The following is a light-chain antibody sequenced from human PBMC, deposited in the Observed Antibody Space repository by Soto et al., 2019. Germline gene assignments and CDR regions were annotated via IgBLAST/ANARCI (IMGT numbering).Light chain of an antibody. CDR1: QSVYSN. CDR3: HQYNCLPLT. CDR2: GSS. V-gene: IGKV3-15*01. Sequence: VLTQSPATLCVCRGGRVTLSCRAIQSVYSNLAWFQQKPGQAPMLLIYGSSTRATGIPARFSGSGSGTEFTLTISPLQSEDFALYCCHQYNCLPLTFGQGTKVDI. J-gene: IGKJ1*01.